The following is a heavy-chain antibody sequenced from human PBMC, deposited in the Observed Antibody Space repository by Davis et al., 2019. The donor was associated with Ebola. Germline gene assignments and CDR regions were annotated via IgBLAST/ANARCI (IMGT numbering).Heavy chain of an antibody. J-gene: IGHJ1*01. CDR2: IYPGDSDT. Sequence: PGGSLRLSCKGSGYSFTTYWIAWVRQTPAKGLEWMGIIYPGDSDTRYSPSFEGQVTISVDKSISTAYLQWSSLKASDTAMYYCARQGIGSGYYYVSAEYFQHWGQGTLVTVSS. CDR3: ARQGIGSGYYYVSAEYFQH. D-gene: IGHD3-22*01. V-gene: IGHV5-51*01. CDR1: GYSFTTYW.